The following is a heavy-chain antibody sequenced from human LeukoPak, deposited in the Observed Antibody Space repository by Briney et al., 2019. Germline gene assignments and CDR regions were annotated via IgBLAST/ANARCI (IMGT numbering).Heavy chain of an antibody. V-gene: IGHV3-48*01. J-gene: IGHJ4*02. CDR1: GFTFSSYS. CDR3: ARVGGGDGYNYFFDY. D-gene: IGHD5-24*01. CDR2: ISSSSSTI. Sequence: QPGGSLRLSCAASGFTFSSYSMNWVRQAPGKGLEWVSYISSSSSTIYYADSVKGRSTISRDNAKNSLYLQMNSLRAEDTAVYYCARVGGGDGYNYFFDYWGQGTLVTVSS.